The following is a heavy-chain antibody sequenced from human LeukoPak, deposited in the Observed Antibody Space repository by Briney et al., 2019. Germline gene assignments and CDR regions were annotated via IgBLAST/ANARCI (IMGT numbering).Heavy chain of an antibody. CDR3: AEVEYRNDAFDI. J-gene: IGHJ3*02. CDR1: GLTFDDYA. CDR2: ISWNSGSI. D-gene: IGHD2-2*02. V-gene: IGHV3-9*01. Sequence: GGSLRLSCAASGLTFDDYAMHWVRQAPGKGLEWVSGISWNSGSIGYADSVEGRFTISRDNAKNSLYLQMNSLRAEDTALYYCAEVEYRNDAFDIWGQGTMVTVSS.